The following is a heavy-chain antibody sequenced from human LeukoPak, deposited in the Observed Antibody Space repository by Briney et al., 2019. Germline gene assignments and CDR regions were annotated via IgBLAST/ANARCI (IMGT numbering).Heavy chain of an antibody. J-gene: IGHJ3*02. Sequence: GASVKVSCKASGGTFSSYAISWVRQAPGQGLEWMGRIIPILGIANYAQKLQGRVTITADKSTSTAYMELSSLRSEDTAVYYCARASVYYGSGSYKGAFDIWGQGTMVTVSS. V-gene: IGHV1-69*04. CDR1: GGTFSSYA. CDR2: IIPILGIA. D-gene: IGHD3-10*01. CDR3: ARASVYYGSGSYKGAFDI.